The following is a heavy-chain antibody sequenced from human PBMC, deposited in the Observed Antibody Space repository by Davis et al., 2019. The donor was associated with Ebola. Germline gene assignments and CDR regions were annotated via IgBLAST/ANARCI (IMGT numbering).Heavy chain of an antibody. Sequence: GESLKISCAASGFTFTIYSMSWVRQAPGKGLEWISYISSNSITLYYADSVKGRFTISRDNAKNSLYLQMNSLRAEDTAVYYCARDSAAAGSWFDPWGQGTLVTVSS. D-gene: IGHD6-13*01. J-gene: IGHJ5*02. CDR1: GFTFTIYS. V-gene: IGHV3-48*01. CDR3: ARDSAAAGSWFDP. CDR2: ISSNSITL.